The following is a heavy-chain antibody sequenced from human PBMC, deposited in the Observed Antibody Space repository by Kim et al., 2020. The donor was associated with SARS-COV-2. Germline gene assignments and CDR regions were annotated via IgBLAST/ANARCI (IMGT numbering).Heavy chain of an antibody. Sequence: SETLSLTCAVYGGSFSGYYWSWIRQPPGKGLEWIGEINHSGSTNYNPSLKSRVTISVDTSKNQFSLKLSSVTAADTAVYYCARAVWGSYRYLLRSFDYYGMDVWGQGTTVTVSS. CDR2: INHSGST. V-gene: IGHV4-34*01. CDR1: GGSFSGYY. D-gene: IGHD3-16*02. CDR3: ARAVWGSYRYLLRSFDYYGMDV. J-gene: IGHJ6*02.